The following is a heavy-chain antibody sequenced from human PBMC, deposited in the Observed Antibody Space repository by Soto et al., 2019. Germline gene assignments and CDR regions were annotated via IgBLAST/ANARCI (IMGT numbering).Heavy chain of an antibody. CDR3: AIVRVTDSTLDH. V-gene: IGHV3-30*03. Sequence: QVQLVESGGGVVQPGRSLRLSCVGSGFIFSNNGRHWVRQAPGKGLEWVAFMSYDGSEKFYGDSVKGRFTISRHNSERTLYLHMISLRGDDTAGYYCAIVRVTDSTLDHWGQGTQVTVSS. CDR1: GFIFSNNG. J-gene: IGHJ4*02. CDR2: MSYDGSEK. D-gene: IGHD3-10*02.